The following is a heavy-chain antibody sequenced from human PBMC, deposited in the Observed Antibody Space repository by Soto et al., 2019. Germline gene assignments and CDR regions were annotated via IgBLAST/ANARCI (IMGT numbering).Heavy chain of an antibody. V-gene: IGHV3-23*01. CDR1: GFTFSNYA. D-gene: IGHD3-9*01. CDR2: VSDDGGTT. CDR3: AKADTGHFRPFEY. Sequence: EAQLLESGGGLVQPGESLRLSCAASGFTFSNYAMSWVRQAPGKGLEWVSVVSDDGGTTFYADSVRARFTISRDNSKHTVDLQMNSLRAEDTDVSYCAKADTGHFRPFEYCGQGTMVTVSS. J-gene: IGHJ4*02.